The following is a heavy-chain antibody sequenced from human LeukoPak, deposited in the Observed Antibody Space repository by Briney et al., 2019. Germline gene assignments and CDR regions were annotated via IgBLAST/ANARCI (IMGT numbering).Heavy chain of an antibody. J-gene: IGHJ4*02. CDR3: ARDKDYGDY. V-gene: IGHV3-21*01. CDR2: ISSSSSYI. CDR1: GSTFSSYS. Sequence: GGSLRLSCAASGSTFSSYSMNWVRQAPGKGLEWVSSISSSSSYIYHADSVKGRFTISRDNAKNSLYLQMNSLRAEDTAVYYCARDKDYGDYWGQGTLVTVSS.